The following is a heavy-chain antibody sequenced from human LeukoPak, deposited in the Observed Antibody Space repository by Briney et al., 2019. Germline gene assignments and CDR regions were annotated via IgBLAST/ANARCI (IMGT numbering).Heavy chain of an antibody. V-gene: IGHV1-46*01. D-gene: IGHD3-10*01. J-gene: IGHJ4*02. Sequence: ASVKVSCKASGYTFTSYYMHWVRQAPGQGLEWMGIINPSGGSTSYAQKFQGRVTMTRDMSTSTVYMELSSLRSEDTAVYYCARDSRLWFGEFYLDRFDYWGQGTLVTVSS. CDR2: INPSGGST. CDR1: GYTFTSYY. CDR3: ARDSRLWFGEFYLDRFDY.